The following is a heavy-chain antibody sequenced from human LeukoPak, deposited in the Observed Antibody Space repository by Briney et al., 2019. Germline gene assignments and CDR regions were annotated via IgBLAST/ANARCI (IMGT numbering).Heavy chain of an antibody. V-gene: IGHV1-2*02. CDR1: GYTFTGYY. CDR2: INPNSGGT. D-gene: IGHD5-18*01. CDR3: ARVGGYSYGYFALF. Sequence: ASVKVSCKASGYTFTGYYMHWVRQAPGQGLEWMGWINPNSGGTNYAQKFPGRVTMTRDTSISTAYMELSRLRSDDTAVYYCARVGGYSYGYFALFWGQGTLVTVSS. J-gene: IGHJ4*02.